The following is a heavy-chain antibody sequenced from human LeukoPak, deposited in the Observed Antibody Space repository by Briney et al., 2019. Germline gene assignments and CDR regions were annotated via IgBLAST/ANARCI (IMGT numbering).Heavy chain of an antibody. J-gene: IGHJ4*02. V-gene: IGHV4-59*01. CDR1: GGSISSYY. Sequence: SETLSLTCTVSGGSISSYYWSWIRQPPGKGLEWSGYIYYSGSTNYNPSLKSRVTISVDTSKNQFSLKLSSVTAADTAVYYCAREWDCGGDCYSFDYWGQGTLVTVSS. CDR3: AREWDCGGDCYSFDY. D-gene: IGHD2-21*02. CDR2: IYYSGST.